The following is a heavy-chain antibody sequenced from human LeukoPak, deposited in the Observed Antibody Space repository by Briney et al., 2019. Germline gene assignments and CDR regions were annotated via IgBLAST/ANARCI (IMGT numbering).Heavy chain of an antibody. CDR2: IKSKTDGGTA. Sequence: PGGSLRLSCAASGFTFTNAWMTWVRQAPGKGLEWVGLIKSKTDGGTADYAAPVKGRFTISRDDSKTTLYLQMNSLKAEDTAVYYCAKGYSSNWYYFHYWGQGTLVTVSS. CDR3: AKGYSSNWYYFHY. J-gene: IGHJ4*02. CDR1: GFTFTNAW. V-gene: IGHV3-15*01. D-gene: IGHD6-13*01.